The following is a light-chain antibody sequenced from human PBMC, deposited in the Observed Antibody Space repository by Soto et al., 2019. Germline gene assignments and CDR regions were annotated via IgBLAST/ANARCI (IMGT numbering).Light chain of an antibody. CDR3: CSYAGSSTPVV. CDR2: EVS. Sequence: QSVLTQPASVSGSPGQSITISCTGTSSDVGSYNLVSWYQQHPGKAPKLMIYEVSKRPSGVSNRFSGSKSGNMASLTISGLQAEDEADYYCCSYAGSSTPVVFGGGTQLTVL. J-gene: IGLJ2*01. V-gene: IGLV2-23*02. CDR1: SSDVGSYNL.